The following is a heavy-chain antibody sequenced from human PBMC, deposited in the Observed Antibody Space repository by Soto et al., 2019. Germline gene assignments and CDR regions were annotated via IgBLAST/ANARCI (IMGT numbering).Heavy chain of an antibody. CDR1: GGTFSSYA. CDR3: AREGGDYYDSSGYFFY. J-gene: IGHJ4*02. D-gene: IGHD3-22*01. V-gene: IGHV1-69*13. CDR2: IIPIFGTA. Sequence: GASVKVSCKASGGTFSSYAISWVRQAPGQGLEWMGGIIPIFGTANYAQKFQGRVTITADESTSTAYMELSSLRSEDTAVYYCAREGGDYYDSSGYFFYWGQGTLVTVSS.